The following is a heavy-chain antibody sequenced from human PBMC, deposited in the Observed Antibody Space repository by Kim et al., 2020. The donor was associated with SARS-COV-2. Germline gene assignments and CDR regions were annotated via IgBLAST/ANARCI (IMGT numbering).Heavy chain of an antibody. V-gene: IGHV3-30*01. J-gene: IGHJ4*02. Sequence: YADSVKGRLTISRDISKNTLYLQMNSLRAEETAVYYCARADSSGYYFDYWGQGTLVTVSS. D-gene: IGHD3-22*01. CDR3: ARADSSGYYFDY.